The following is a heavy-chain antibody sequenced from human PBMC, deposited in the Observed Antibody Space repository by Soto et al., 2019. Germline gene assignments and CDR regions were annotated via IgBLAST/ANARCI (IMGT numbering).Heavy chain of an antibody. CDR1: GYTFTSYG. CDR2: INPSGGST. D-gene: IGHD3-10*01. J-gene: IGHJ6*02. CDR3: ARDKVSYGSGPYGMDV. Sequence: ASVKVSCKASGYTFTSYGISWVRQAPGQGLEWMGIINPSGGSTSYAQKFQGRVTMTRDTSTSTVYMELSSLRSEDTAVYYCARDKVSYGSGPYGMDVWGQGTTVTVSS. V-gene: IGHV1-46*03.